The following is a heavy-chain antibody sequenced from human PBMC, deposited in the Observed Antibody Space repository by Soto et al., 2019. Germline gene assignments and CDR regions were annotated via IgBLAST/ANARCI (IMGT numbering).Heavy chain of an antibody. CDR1: GGSISSGGYS. D-gene: IGHD5-18*01. CDR3: ARARVGDTAMVGYYFDY. V-gene: IGHV4-30-2*01. J-gene: IGHJ4*02. CDR2: IYHSGST. Sequence: QLQLQESGSGLVKPSQTLSLTCAVSGGSISSGGYSWSWIRQPPGKGLEWIGYIYHSGSTYYNPSLKSRVTISVDRSKNQFSLKLSSVTAEDTAVYYCARARVGDTAMVGYYFDYWGQGTLVTVSS.